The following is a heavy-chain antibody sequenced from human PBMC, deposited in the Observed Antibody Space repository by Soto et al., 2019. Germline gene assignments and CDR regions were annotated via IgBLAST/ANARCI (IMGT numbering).Heavy chain of an antibody. CDR2: ISAYNGNT. J-gene: IGHJ4*02. V-gene: IGHV1-18*01. Sequence: QVQLVQSGAEVKKPGASGKVSCKASGYTFTSYAISWVRQAPGQGLEWMGWISAYNGNTIYAQKLQGRVTMTTDTSTSTAYMHLSSLISDDTAVYYCARDAPPEDSWGQGALVSVAS. CDR1: GYTFTSYA. CDR3: ARDAPPEDS.